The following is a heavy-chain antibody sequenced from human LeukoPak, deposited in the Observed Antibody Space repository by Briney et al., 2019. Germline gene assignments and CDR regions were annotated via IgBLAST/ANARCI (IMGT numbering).Heavy chain of an antibody. D-gene: IGHD1-26*01. J-gene: IGHJ4*02. V-gene: IGHV1-69-2*01. CDR3: ATGPRADGSLDY. CDR2: VDPEDGET. Sequence: RASVKVSCKVSGYTFTDYYMHWVQQAPGKGLEWMGLVDPEDGETIYAEKFQGRVTITADTSTDTAYMELSSLRPEDTAVYYCATGPRADGSLDYWGQGTLVTVSS. CDR1: GYTFTDYY.